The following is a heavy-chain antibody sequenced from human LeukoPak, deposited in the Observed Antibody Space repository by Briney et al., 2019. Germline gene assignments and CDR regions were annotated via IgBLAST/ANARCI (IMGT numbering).Heavy chain of an antibody. CDR3: AKLQLATYDVLDI. D-gene: IGHD6-13*01. J-gene: IGHJ3*02. V-gene: IGHV3-48*01. CDR2: ITRSSRII. Sequence: GGSLRLSCAASGFTFTSFGMSWVRQAPGKGLEWLSFITRSSRIIYYADSVKGRFTISRDNSKNTLYLQMNSLRAEDTAVYYCAKLQLATYDVLDIWGQGTMVTVSS. CDR1: GFTFTSFG.